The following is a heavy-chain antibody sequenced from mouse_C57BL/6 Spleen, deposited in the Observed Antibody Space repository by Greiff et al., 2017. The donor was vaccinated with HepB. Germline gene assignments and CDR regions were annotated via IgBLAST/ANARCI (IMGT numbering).Heavy chain of an antibody. J-gene: IGHJ4*01. D-gene: IGHD2-2*01. V-gene: IGHV1-59*01. CDR1: GYTFTSYW. CDR2: IDPSDSYT. CDR3: ARSPRYGYDEYAMDY. Sequence: QVQLQQPGAELVRPGTSVKLSCKASGYTFTSYWMHWVKQRPGQGLEWIGVIDPSDSYTNYNQKFKGKATLTVDTSSSTAYMQLSSLTSEDSAVYYCARSPRYGYDEYAMDYWGQGTSVTVSS.